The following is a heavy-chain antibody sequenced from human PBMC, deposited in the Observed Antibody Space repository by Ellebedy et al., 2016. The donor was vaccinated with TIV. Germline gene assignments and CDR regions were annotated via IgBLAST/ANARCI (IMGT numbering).Heavy chain of an antibody. CDR2: ISFDGCNN. CDR3: ARGLRMGATVAFDI. J-gene: IGHJ3*02. D-gene: IGHD1-26*01. V-gene: IGHV3-30*04. Sequence: GESLKISCAASGFTFSSYAMHWVRHAPGKELEWVAVISFDGCNNYYADSVKGRFTISRDNSKNTVYLQMSRVRAEDTAVYYCARGLRMGATVAFDIWGQGTMVTVSS. CDR1: GFTFSSYA.